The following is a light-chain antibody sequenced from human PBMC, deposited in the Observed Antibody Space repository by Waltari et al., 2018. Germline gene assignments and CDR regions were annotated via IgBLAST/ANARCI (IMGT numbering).Light chain of an antibody. J-gene: IGKJ2*01. CDR1: QPISTF. CDR2: SAS. CDR3: QQSYVTPYT. V-gene: IGKV1-39*01. Sequence: DIRLTQSPSSLSASVGDRVTFNCRASQPISTFLNWYQQKPGKAPTLLIYSASTLQSGVPSTFSGSGSGTDFTLTISNLRPDDFAIYYCQQSYVTPYTFGQGTKLEIK.